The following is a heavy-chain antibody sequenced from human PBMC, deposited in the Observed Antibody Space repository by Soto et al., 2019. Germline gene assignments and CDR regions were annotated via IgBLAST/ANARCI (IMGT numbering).Heavy chain of an antibody. V-gene: IGHV3-30*18. Sequence: GGSLRPSLAAPGFTFISNALHWAGRVPGKGLEGSALILLDGSNKYYPDPGKGQFTISRKNPRNQLNLQINSLKTEDTAVYYCAKGVDIVVVVAATPLGGWFDPWGQGTLVTVSS. CDR2: ILLDGSNK. J-gene: IGHJ5*02. D-gene: IGHD2-15*01. CDR1: GFTFISNA. CDR3: AKGVDIVVVVAATPLGGWFDP.